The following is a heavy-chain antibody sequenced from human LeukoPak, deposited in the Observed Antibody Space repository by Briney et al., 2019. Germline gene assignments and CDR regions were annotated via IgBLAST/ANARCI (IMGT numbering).Heavy chain of an antibody. D-gene: IGHD6-25*01. J-gene: IGHJ4*02. CDR3: VPSAAQYSFDY. V-gene: IGHV1-2*02. Sequence: GAAVKVSCKPAGYTFTCYDMHWMRKAQGQGLEWMGWIQPNNGDTHSAQTFRGMVTMTRDTSISTAYMELSRLRSDDAAVYYCVPSAAQYSFDYWGQGTLVTVSS. CDR1: GYTFTCYD. CDR2: IQPNNGDT.